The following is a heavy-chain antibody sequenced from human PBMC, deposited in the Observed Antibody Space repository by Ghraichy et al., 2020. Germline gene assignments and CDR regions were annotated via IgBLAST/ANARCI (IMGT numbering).Heavy chain of an antibody. V-gene: IGHV1-2*02. D-gene: IGHD1-1*01. J-gene: IGHJ5*02. CDR1: GYTFSGYY. CDR2: INPNSGDT. CDR3: ARDVRSSWRTMFDP. Sequence: ASVKVSCKASGYTFSGYYIHWVRQAPGQGLEWMGWINPNSGDTNYAQKFQGRVTMTRDTSITTAYMELSSLRSDDTAVYYCARDVRSSWRTMFDPWGQGSLVTVSS.